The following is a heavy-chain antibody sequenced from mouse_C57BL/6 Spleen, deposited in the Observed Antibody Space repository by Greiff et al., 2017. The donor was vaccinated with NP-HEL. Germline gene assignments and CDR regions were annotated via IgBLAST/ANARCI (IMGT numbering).Heavy chain of an antibody. J-gene: IGHJ1*03. Sequence: EVKLVESEGGLVQPGSSMKLSCTASGFTFSDYYMAWVRQVPEKGLEWVANINYDGSSTYYLDSLKSRFIISRDNAKNILYLQMSSLKSEDTATYYCARDIYSNWYFDVWGTGTTVTVSS. V-gene: IGHV5-16*01. CDR3: ARDIYSNWYFDV. D-gene: IGHD2-5*01. CDR1: GFTFSDYY. CDR2: INYDGSST.